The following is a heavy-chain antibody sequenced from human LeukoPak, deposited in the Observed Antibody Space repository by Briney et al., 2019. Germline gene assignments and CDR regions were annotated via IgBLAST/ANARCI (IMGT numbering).Heavy chain of an antibody. CDR3: AKDGVESSGWYDY. CDR1: GFTFDDYA. D-gene: IGHD6-19*01. V-gene: IGHV3-9*01. J-gene: IGHJ4*02. Sequence: GGSLRLPCAASGFTFDDYAMHWVRQAPGKGLEWVSGISWNSGSIGYADSVKGRFTISRDNAKNSLYLQMNSLRAEDTALYYCAKDGVESSGWYDYWGQGTLVTVSS. CDR2: ISWNSGSI.